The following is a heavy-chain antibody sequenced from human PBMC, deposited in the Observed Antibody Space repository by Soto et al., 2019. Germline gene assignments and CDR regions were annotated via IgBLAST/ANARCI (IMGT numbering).Heavy chain of an antibody. V-gene: IGHV4-59*01. J-gene: IGHJ5*02. Sequence: SETLSLTCTVSGGSISSYYLSWIRQPPGKGLEWIGYIYYSGSTNYNPSLKSRVTISVDTSKNQFSLKLSSVTAADTAVYYCAREMDYGNWFDPWGQGTLVTVSS. CDR3: AREMDYGNWFDP. D-gene: IGHD4-17*01. CDR1: GGSISSYY. CDR2: IYYSGST.